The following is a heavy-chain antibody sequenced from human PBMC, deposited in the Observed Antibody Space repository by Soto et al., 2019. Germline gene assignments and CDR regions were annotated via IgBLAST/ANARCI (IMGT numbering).Heavy chain of an antibody. CDR3: SRGTYYPQSSGLHADY. Sequence: VGSLRLSCATSGFSFNDYAMHWVRQAPGQGLEWVAIISSDGHHQFYLDNLRGRFTVSRDNSKNTLYLQMNSLRPEDTAVYYCSRGTYYPQSSGLHADYWGPGTVVTVSS. J-gene: IGHJ4*02. D-gene: IGHD3-22*01. V-gene: IGHV3-30*03. CDR2: ISSDGHHQ. CDR1: GFSFNDYA.